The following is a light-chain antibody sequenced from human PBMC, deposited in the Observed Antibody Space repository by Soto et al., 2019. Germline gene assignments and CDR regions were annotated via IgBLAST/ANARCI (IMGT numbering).Light chain of an antibody. Sequence: QSALTQPPSASGSPGQSVIISCTGTSSDVGGYNYVSWYQHHPDKAPKLIIYEVYKRPSGVPDRFSGSKSGNTASLTVSGLQAEDEAEYYCSSYAASDSFVVFGGGTKLTVL. CDR1: SSDVGGYNY. V-gene: IGLV2-8*01. J-gene: IGLJ2*01. CDR3: SSYAASDSFVV. CDR2: EVY.